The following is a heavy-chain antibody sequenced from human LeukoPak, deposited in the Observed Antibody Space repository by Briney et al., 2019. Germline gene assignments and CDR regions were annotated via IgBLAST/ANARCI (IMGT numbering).Heavy chain of an antibody. J-gene: IGHJ5*02. CDR1: GGSFSGYY. CDR2: INHSGST. V-gene: IGHV4-34*01. Sequence: SETLSLTCAVYGGSFSGYYWSWIRQPPGKGLEWIGEINHSGSTNYNPSLKSRVTISVDTSKNQFSLKLSSVTAADTAVYYCARPYYYDSRIDPWGQGILVTFSS. CDR3: ARPYYYDSRIDP. D-gene: IGHD3-22*01.